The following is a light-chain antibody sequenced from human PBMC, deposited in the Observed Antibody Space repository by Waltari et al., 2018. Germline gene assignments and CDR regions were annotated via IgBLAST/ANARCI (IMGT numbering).Light chain of an antibody. J-gene: IGKJ2*01. Sequence: EIVMTQSPESLAVSLGETATITCKSRQSILYTSNNKNYLAWYQQKPGQPPRLLIYWASSRDSGVPDRFSGSGSWTDFTLTISSLQAEDVAVYYCQQYFDNPRTFGQGTRLEIK. V-gene: IGKV4-1*01. CDR2: WAS. CDR3: QQYFDNPRT. CDR1: QSILYTSNNKNY.